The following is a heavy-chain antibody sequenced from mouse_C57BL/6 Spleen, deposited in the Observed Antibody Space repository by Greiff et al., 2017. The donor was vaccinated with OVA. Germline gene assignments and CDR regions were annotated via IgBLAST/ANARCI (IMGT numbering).Heavy chain of an antibody. V-gene: IGHV1-59*01. CDR1: GYTFTSYW. Sequence: QVQLQQPGAELVRPGASVKLSCKASGYTFTSYWMHWVKQRPGQGLEWIGVIDPSDSYTNYNQKFKGKATLTVDTSSSTAYMQLSSLTSEDSAVYYCARRDNYEYFDYWGQGTTLTVSA. J-gene: IGHJ2*01. CDR3: ARRDNYEYFDY. CDR2: IDPSDSYT. D-gene: IGHD1-3*01.